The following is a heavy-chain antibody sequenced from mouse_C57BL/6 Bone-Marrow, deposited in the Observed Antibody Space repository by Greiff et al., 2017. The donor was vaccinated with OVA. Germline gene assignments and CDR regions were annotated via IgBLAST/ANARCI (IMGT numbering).Heavy chain of an antibody. CDR3: ARGLYYGNYDYFDY. J-gene: IGHJ2*01. CDR1: GYTFTDYY. Sequence: EVKLQQSGPELVKPGASVKISCKASGYTFTDYYMNWVKQSHGKSLEWIGDINPNNGGTSYNQKFKGKATLTVDKSSSTAYMELRSLTSEDSAVYYCARGLYYGNYDYFDYWVQGTTLTVSS. V-gene: IGHV1-26*01. CDR2: INPNNGGT. D-gene: IGHD2-1*01.